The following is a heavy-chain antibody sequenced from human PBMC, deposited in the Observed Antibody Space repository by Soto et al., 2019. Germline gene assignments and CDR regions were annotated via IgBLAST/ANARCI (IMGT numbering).Heavy chain of an antibody. V-gene: IGHV3-23*01. CDR2: ISGSGGST. CDR1: GFTFSSYA. D-gene: IGHD3-10*01. J-gene: IGHJ4*02. CDR3: AKPYGPLAFDY. Sequence: GGSLRLSCAASGFTFSSYAMSWVRQAPGKGLEWVSAISGSGGSTYYADSVKGRLTISRDSSTNTMYLQMNSLRVEDTAVYYCAKPYGPLAFDYWGQGTLVTVSS.